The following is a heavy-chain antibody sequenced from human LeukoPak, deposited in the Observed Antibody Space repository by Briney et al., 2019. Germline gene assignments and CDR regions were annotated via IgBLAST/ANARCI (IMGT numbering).Heavy chain of an antibody. V-gene: IGHV3-15*07. D-gene: IGHD3-22*01. CDR1: GFTFSNAW. Sequence: KPGGSLRLSCARSGFTFSNAWMNWVRQAPGKGLEWVGRIRSNSDGGTIDYAAPVKGRFTLSRDDSKTTLYLQMNSLQTEDTAVYYCATDFYDSTWGQGTLVTVSS. CDR2: IRSNSDGGTI. J-gene: IGHJ5*02. CDR3: ATDFYDST.